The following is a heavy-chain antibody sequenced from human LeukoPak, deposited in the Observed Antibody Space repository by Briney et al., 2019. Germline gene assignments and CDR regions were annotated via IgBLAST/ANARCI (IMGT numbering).Heavy chain of an antibody. V-gene: IGHV3-73*01. CDR3: ARLSAMLRGPEPIYYFDS. J-gene: IGHJ4*01. CDR2: IRSKANSYAT. CDR1: GLTFSGSA. D-gene: IGHD3-10*01. Sequence: GWALRLSCAGSGLTFSGSAMHGVRQASGKGLDGVGRIRSKANSYATAYAASVKGRFTISRDESKNTAYLQMNSLKTEDTAVYYCARLSAMLRGPEPIYYFDSWGQGTLVTVSS.